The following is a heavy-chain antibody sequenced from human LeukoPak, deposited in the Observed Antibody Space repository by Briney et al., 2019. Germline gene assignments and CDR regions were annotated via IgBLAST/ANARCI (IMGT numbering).Heavy chain of an antibody. CDR2: IKQDGSEK. V-gene: IGHV3-7*01. D-gene: IGHD2-2*01. CDR1: GFTFSRYW. CDR3: ALACSSTSCYARAFDI. Sequence: GGSLRLSCAASGFTFSRYWMNWVRQAPGKGLEWVANIKQDGSEKSYVDSVKGRFTISRDNAKNSLYLQMNSLRAEDTAVYYCALACSSTSCYARAFDIWGQGTMVTVSS. J-gene: IGHJ3*02.